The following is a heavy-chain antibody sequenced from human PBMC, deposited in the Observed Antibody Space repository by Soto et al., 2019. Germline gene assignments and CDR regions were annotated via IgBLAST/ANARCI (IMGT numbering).Heavy chain of an antibody. V-gene: IGHV1-69*06. CDR3: ARDLRGVTMLRGRNWCDP. Sequence: QVQLVQSGAEVKKPGSSVKVSCKASGGTFSSYAISWVRQAPGQGLEWMGGIIPIFGTANYAQKFQGRVTITADKSTSTAYMELSSLRSEDTAVYYCARDLRGVTMLRGRNWCDPWGQGTLVTVSS. CDR1: GGTFSSYA. CDR2: IIPIFGTA. D-gene: IGHD3-10*01. J-gene: IGHJ5*02.